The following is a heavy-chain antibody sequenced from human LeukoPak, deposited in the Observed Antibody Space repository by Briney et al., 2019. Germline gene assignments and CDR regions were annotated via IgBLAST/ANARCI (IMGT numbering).Heavy chain of an antibody. D-gene: IGHD4-17*01. CDR3: ARESGGDYTFDY. Sequence: GGSLRLSCAASGFTFSSYVMYWVRQAPGKGLEYVSAISSNGGSTYYANSVKGRFTISRDNSKNTLYLQMGSLRAEDMGVYYCARESGGDYTFDYWGQGTLVTVSS. J-gene: IGHJ4*02. CDR2: ISSNGGST. V-gene: IGHV3-64*01. CDR1: GFTFSSYV.